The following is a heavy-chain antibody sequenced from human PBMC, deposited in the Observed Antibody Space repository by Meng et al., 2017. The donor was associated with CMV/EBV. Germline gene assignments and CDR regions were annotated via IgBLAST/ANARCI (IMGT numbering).Heavy chain of an antibody. CDR1: GYTFTSYD. Sequence: ASVKVSCKASGYTFTSYDINWVRQATGQGLEWMGWMNPNSGNTGYAQKFQGRVTMTRNTSISTAYMELSSLRSEDTAVYYCARGDTATTSNWFDPWGQGTLVTVSS. CDR2: MNPNSGNT. J-gene: IGHJ5*02. D-gene: IGHD5-18*01. V-gene: IGHV1-8*01. CDR3: ARGDTATTSNWFDP.